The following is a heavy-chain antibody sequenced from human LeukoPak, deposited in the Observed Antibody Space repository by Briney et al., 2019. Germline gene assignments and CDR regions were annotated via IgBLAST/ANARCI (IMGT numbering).Heavy chain of an antibody. J-gene: IGHJ4*02. CDR1: GGSISTYS. D-gene: IGHD3-9*01. CDR2: IYYSGNT. Sequence: PSETLSLTXTVSGGSISTYSWSWIRQPPGKGVEWIGYIYYSGNTNYNPSLKSRVTISVDTSKNQFSLKLSSVTAADTAVYYCARVRLVGYDILTGYYSFDYWGQGTLVTVSS. CDR3: ARVRLVGYDILTGYYSFDY. V-gene: IGHV4-59*01.